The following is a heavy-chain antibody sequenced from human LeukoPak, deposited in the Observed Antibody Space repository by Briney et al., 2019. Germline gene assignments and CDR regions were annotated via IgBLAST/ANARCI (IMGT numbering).Heavy chain of an antibody. J-gene: IGHJ4*02. V-gene: IGHV4-59*01. D-gene: IGHD1/OR15-1a*01. CDR2: ISYSGIT. CDR3: ARGTRVTHFDY. CDR1: GGSTSGYF. Sequence: SETLSLTCSVSGGSTSGYFWSWIRQPPGKELDWIAYISYSGITNYNPSLKSRVTISLDASKNQFSLKLSSVTAADTAVYYCARGTRVTHFDYWGQGTLVTVSS.